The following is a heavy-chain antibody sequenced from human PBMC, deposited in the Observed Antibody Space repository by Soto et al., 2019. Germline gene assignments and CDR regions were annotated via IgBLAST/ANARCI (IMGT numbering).Heavy chain of an antibody. CDR2: IYYSGST. J-gene: IGHJ6*02. Sequence: SETLSLTCTVSGDSVSSGSYYWSWLRQPPGQGLEWIGYIYYSGSTNYNPTLKSRVTISVDTSKNQFPLKLSSVSAADTAVYYCASREHTLFYYYGMDVWGQGTTVTVSS. D-gene: IGHD2-21*01. CDR1: GDSVSSGSYY. V-gene: IGHV4-61*01. CDR3: ASREHTLFYYYGMDV.